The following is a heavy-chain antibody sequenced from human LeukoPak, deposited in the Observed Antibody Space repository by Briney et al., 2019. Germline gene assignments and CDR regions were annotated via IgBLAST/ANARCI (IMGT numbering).Heavy chain of an antibody. V-gene: IGHV3-7*01. CDR1: GFTFTNYW. CDR2: IMKYGGDK. Sequence: PGGSLRLSCAASGFTFTNYWMTWVRQAPGRGLEWVANIMKYGGDKQYVDSVSRRFIISRDNGKNSVYLQMNGLRAEDTGVYYCVRDRDFYVFDLWGQGTLVTVSS. D-gene: IGHD3-10*02. J-gene: IGHJ4*02. CDR3: VRDRDFYVFDL.